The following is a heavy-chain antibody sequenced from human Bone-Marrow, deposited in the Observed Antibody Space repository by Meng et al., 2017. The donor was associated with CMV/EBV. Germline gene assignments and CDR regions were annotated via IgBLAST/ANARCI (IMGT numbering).Heavy chain of an antibody. D-gene: IGHD2-2*02. CDR1: GYSFTSYW. CDR2: IYPGDSAT. Sequence: GESLKISCKGSGYSFTSYWSGWVRQMPGKGLEWMGIIYPGDSATRYSPSFQGQVTISADKSSSTAYLQWSSLKASDTAMYYCARRGYCSSTSCYNVYYYYGRDVWGQGTTVTVSS. J-gene: IGHJ6*02. V-gene: IGHV5-51*01. CDR3: ARRGYCSSTSCYNVYYYYGRDV.